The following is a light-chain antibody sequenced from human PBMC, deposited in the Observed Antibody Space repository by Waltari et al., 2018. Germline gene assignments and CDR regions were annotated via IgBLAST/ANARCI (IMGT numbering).Light chain of an antibody. V-gene: IGLV1-44*01. CDR2: SNN. Sequence: QSVLTQPPSVSGTPGQRVSFSCSGSSSNIGSKSVNWYQQVPGTAPKLPIYSNNQRPSGVPDRFSGSKSGTSASLAISGLQSEDEADYYCATWDDSLNGLFGGGTRLTVL. CDR1: SSNIGSKS. CDR3: ATWDDSLNGL. J-gene: IGLJ2*01.